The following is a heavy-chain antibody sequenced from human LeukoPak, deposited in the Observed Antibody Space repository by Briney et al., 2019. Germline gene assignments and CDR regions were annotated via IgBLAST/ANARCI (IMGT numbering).Heavy chain of an antibody. J-gene: IGHJ4*02. V-gene: IGHV3-74*01. Sequence: GGSLRLSCAASGFTFSSYWMHWVRQAPGKGLVWVSRIYSVGSSTSYADSVRGRFTISRDDAKSTLYLQMNSLRAEDTAVYYCARSGWPYYFDYWGQGTLVTVSS. CDR1: GFTFSSYW. D-gene: IGHD3-22*01. CDR2: IYSVGSST. CDR3: ARSGWPYYFDY.